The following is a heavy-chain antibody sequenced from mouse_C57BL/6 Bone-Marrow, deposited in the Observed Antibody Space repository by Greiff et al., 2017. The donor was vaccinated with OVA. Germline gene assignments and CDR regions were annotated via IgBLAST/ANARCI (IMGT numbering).Heavy chain of an antibody. CDR3: ARTNWAYAMDY. J-gene: IGHJ4*01. CDR2: ISNGGGST. CDR1: GFTFSDYY. D-gene: IGHD4-1*02. V-gene: IGHV5-12*01. Sequence: EVNVVESGGGLVQPGGSLKLSCAASGFTFSDYYMYWVRQTPEKRLEWVAYISNGGGSTYYPDTVKGRFTISRDNAKNTLYLQMSRLKSEDTAMYYCARTNWAYAMDYWGQGTSVTVSS.